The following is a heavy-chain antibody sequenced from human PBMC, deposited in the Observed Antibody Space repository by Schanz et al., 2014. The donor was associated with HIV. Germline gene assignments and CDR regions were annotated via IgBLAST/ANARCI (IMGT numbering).Heavy chain of an antibody. V-gene: IGHV4-34*02. J-gene: IGHJ4*01. CDR3: ARGDFGGNSVDY. CDR1: GGSFRGYY. CDR2: VRHIGGT. D-gene: IGHD4-17*01. Sequence: QVQLQQWGAGLLKPSETLSLTCAVYGGSFRGYYWTWIRQFPGLGLEWIGGVRHIGGTNYNPSLKSRVTMPMNIPKTHFSLTLPSVPAADTAVYFCARGDFGGNSVDYWGHGNMVTVSS.